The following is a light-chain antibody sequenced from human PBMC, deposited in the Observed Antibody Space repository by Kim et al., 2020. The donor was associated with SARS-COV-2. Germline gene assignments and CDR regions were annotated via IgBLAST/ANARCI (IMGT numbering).Light chain of an antibody. CDR2: FDS. J-gene: IGLJ2*01. Sequence: SYELTQPPSVSVAPGETARITCGGNNIGSKSVHWYQQRPGQAPMLVISFDSDRPSGIPERFSGSNSGNTATLTISRVEAGDEADFYCQVWDTGSDHVVFGGGTQLTVL. V-gene: IGLV3-21*04. CDR1: NIGSKS. CDR3: QVWDTGSDHVV.